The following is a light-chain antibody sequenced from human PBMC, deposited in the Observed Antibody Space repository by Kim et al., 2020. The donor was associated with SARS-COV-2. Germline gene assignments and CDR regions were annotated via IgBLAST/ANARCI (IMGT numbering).Light chain of an antibody. CDR3: QQCYTTHT. V-gene: IGKV1-39*01. Sequence: SASVGDRVTITCRASQSINNCLNWYQQRPGKVPKLLIYAASTLQSGVPSRFSGSGSGTDFTLTISSLQPEDFATYYCQQCYTTHTFGGGTKVDIK. J-gene: IGKJ4*01. CDR1: QSINNC. CDR2: AAS.